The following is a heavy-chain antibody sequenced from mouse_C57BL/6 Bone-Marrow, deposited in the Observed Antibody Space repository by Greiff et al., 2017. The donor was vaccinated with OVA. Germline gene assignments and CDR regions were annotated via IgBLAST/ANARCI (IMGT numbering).Heavy chain of an antibody. J-gene: IGHJ2*01. D-gene: IGHD2-4*01. CDR3: ARGGGLRGDY. CDR1: GYAFSSSW. V-gene: IGHV1-82*01. Sequence: VQLQQSGPELVKPGASVKISCKASGYAFSSSWMNWVKQRPGKGLEWIGRIYPGDGDTNYNGKFKGKATLTADKSSSTAYMQLSSLTSEDSAVYFCARGGGLRGDYWGQGTTLTVSS. CDR2: IYPGDGDT.